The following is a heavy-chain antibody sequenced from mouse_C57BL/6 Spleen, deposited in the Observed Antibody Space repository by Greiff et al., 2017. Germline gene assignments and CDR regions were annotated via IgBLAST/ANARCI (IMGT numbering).Heavy chain of an antibody. D-gene: IGHD1-1*01. CDR2: IDPNSGGT. Sequence: QVQLQQPGAELVKPGASVKLSCKASGYTFTSYWMHWVKQRPGRGLEWIGRIDPNSGGTKYNEKFKSKATLTVDKPSSTAYMQISSLTSEDSAVYYCARSDFYYGSSYRYFDYWGQGTTLTVSS. CDR3: ARSDFYYGSSYRYFDY. V-gene: IGHV1-72*01. J-gene: IGHJ2*01. CDR1: GYTFTSYW.